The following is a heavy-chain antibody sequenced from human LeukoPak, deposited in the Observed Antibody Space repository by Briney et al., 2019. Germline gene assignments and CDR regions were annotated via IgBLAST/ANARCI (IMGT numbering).Heavy chain of an antibody. J-gene: IGHJ4*02. D-gene: IGHD1-26*01. Sequence: PGGSLRLSCAASGFTFNYYSMHWVRQAPGRGLEWVSSISSRSTYIYYADSVKGRFTISRDNAKDSLFLQMNSLRAEDTAVYYCARVTTYSGSYPIDYWGQGTLVTVSS. CDR1: GFTFNYYS. CDR2: ISSRSTYI. CDR3: ARVTTYSGSYPIDY. V-gene: IGHV3-21*01.